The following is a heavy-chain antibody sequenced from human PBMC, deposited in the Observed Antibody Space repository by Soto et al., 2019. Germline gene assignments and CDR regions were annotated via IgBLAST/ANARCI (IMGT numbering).Heavy chain of an antibody. J-gene: IGHJ3*02. V-gene: IGHV3-9*01. D-gene: IGHD3-22*01. CDR2: ISWNGGSI. Sequence: GGSLRLSCAASGFTFGDYAMHWVRQAPGKGLEWVSGISWNGGSIGYADSVKGRFNISRDNAENSLYLQMNSLRAEDTALYYCAKDIFIGSYYYDSSGRAFDIWGLGTMVTVSS. CDR1: GFTFGDYA. CDR3: AKDIFIGSYYYDSSGRAFDI.